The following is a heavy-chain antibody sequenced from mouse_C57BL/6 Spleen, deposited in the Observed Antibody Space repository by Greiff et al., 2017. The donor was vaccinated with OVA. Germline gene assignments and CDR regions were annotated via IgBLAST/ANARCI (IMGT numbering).Heavy chain of an antibody. CDR2: INYDGSST. D-gene: IGHD1-1*01. Sequence: EVQLVESEGGLVQPGSSMKLSCTASGFTFSDYYMAWVRQVPEKGLEWVANINYDGSSTYYLDSLKSRFIISRDNAKNILYLQMSSLKSEDTATYYCARGPYGSSPYWYFDVWGTGTTVTVSS. CDR1: GFTFSDYY. J-gene: IGHJ1*03. CDR3: ARGPYGSSPYWYFDV. V-gene: IGHV5-16*01.